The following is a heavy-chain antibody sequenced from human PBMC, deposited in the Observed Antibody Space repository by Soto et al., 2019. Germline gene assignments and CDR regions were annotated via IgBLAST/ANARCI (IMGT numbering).Heavy chain of an antibody. CDR3: ARARSTAAGLFDY. CDR2: IYSGGST. D-gene: IGHD6-13*01. CDR1: GVTVSSNY. Sequence: GGSLRLSCSASGVTVSSNYMSWVRHAPGKGLEWVSAIYSGGSTYYADSVKARFTISRDNSKNTLYLQMNSLRAEDTAVYYCARARSTAAGLFDYWGLGTLVTVSS. J-gene: IGHJ4*02. V-gene: IGHV3-66*01.